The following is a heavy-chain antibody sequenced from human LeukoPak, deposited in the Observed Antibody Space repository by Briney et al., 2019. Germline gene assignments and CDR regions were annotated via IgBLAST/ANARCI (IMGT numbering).Heavy chain of an antibody. V-gene: IGHV3-23*01. D-gene: IGHD3-16*02. J-gene: IGHJ4*02. CDR1: GFTFSSYA. Sequence: PGGSLRLSCAASGFTFSSYAMSWVRQAPGKGLEWVSAISGSGGSTYYADSVKGRFTISRDNSKNTLYLQMNSLRAEDTAVYYCAKDSSYDYVWGSYRYGVYFDYWGQGTLVTVSS. CDR2: ISGSGGST. CDR3: AKDSSYDYVWGSYRYGVYFDY.